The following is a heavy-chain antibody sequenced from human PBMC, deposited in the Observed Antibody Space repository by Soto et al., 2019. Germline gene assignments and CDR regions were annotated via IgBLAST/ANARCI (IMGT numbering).Heavy chain of an antibody. J-gene: IGHJ4*02. CDR1: GFTFGSYA. D-gene: IGHD6-19*01. CDR2: ISYDGSNK. Sequence: GGSLRLSCAASGFTFGSYAMHWVRQAPGKGLEWVAVISYDGSNKYYADSVKGRFTISRDNSKNTLYLQMNSLRAEDTAVYYCARPYTGYSSGWYRAGLDYWGQGTLVTVSS. CDR3: ARPYTGYSSGWYRAGLDY. V-gene: IGHV3-30-3*01.